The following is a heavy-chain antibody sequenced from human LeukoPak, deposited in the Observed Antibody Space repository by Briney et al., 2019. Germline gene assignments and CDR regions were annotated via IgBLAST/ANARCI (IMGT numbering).Heavy chain of an antibody. CDR2: TYYRSTWYN. Sequence: SQTLSLTCAISGDSVSSNSATWNWIRQSPSRGLEWLGRTYYRSTWYNDYAVSVRGRITVNPDTSKNQFSLHLNSVTPEDTAVYYCARRLTQYDCFDPWGQGILVTVSS. D-gene: IGHD2-2*01. V-gene: IGHV6-1*01. CDR1: GDSVSSNSAT. J-gene: IGHJ5*02. CDR3: ARRLTQYDCFDP.